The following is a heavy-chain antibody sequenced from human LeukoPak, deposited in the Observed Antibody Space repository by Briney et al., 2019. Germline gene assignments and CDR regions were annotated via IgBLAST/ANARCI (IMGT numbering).Heavy chain of an antibody. CDR3: AANLDY. CDR1: GFTFSTSA. Sequence: GASVKVSCKASGFTFSTSAMQWVRQARGQRLEWIGWIVVGSGNTAYAQQFQERVTITRDMSTSTAYMELNSLRSEDTAVYYCAANLDYWGQGTLVTVSS. V-gene: IGHV1-58*02. CDR2: IVVGSGNT. J-gene: IGHJ4*02.